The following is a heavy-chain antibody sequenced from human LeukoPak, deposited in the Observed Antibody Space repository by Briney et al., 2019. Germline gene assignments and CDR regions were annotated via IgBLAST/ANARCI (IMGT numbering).Heavy chain of an antibody. V-gene: IGHV1-46*01. J-gene: IGHJ1*01. CDR2: INPSGGST. CDR3: ARDYYDSSGYQSLQH. D-gene: IGHD3-22*01. CDR1: GYTFTSYY. Sequence: ASVKGSCKASGYTFTSYYMHWVRQAPGQGLEWMGIINPSGGSTNYAQKFQGRVTMTRDTSTSTVYMELSSLRSVDTAVYYCARDYYDSSGYQSLQHWGQGTLVTVSS.